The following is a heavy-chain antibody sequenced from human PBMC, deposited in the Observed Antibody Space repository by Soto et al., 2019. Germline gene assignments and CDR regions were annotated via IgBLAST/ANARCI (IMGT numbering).Heavy chain of an antibody. CDR1: GYTFTSYG. V-gene: IGHV1-18*01. CDR3: AIVLPYDSLINRGLYDY. J-gene: IGHJ4*02. Sequence: QVQLVQSGAEVKKPGASVKVSCKASGYTFTSYGISWVRQAPGQGLEWMGWISAYNGNTNYAQKLQDRVTLTTATSPSTASVELRSLGSNDTAAYYFAIVLPYDSLINRGLYDYWGQGTLVSVSS. CDR2: ISAYNGNT. D-gene: IGHD3-9*01.